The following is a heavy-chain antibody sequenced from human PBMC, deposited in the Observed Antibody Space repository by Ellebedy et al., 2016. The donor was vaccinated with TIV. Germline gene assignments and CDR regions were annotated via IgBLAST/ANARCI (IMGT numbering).Heavy chain of an antibody. V-gene: IGHV2-70*11. CDR2: IDWDDDK. J-gene: IGHJ4*02. D-gene: IGHD1-26*01. CDR1: GFSLSSTRMS. CDR3: ARTRIMGLNYYFDY. Sequence: SGPTLVKPTQTLTLTCTFSGFSLSSTRMSVSWIRQPPGKALEWLARIDWDDDKYYSSSLKTRLAISKDTSKGQVVLTLTNVDPVDTSTYYCARTRIMGLNYYFDYWGQGTLVSVSS.